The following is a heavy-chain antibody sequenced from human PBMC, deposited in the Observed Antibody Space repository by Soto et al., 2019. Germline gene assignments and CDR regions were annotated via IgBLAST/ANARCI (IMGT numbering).Heavy chain of an antibody. CDR1: GFTFSSYA. D-gene: IGHD2-2*01. V-gene: IGHV3-23*01. J-gene: IGHJ3*02. Sequence: EVQLLESGGGLVQPGGSLRLSCAASGFTFSSYAMSWVRQAPGKGLEWVSLISGSGGSTFYADSVKGRFTISRDNSKNTLYLQMNSLRADDTAVYYCAKAGGYCSSTSCPRSFDIWCQGTMVTVSS. CDR2: ISGSGGST. CDR3: AKAGGYCSSTSCPRSFDI.